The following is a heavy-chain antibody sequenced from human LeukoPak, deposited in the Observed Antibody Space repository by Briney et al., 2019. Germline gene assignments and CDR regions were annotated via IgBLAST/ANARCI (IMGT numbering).Heavy chain of an antibody. V-gene: IGHV4-38-2*02. CDR1: GGSISSGFY. CDR3: ARGVGLTQGGTFDY. D-gene: IGHD1-1*01. J-gene: IGHJ4*02. CDR2: IYHSGST. Sequence: SETLSLTCTVSGGSISSGFYWGWIRQPPGKGLEWIGSIYHSGSTHYNSSLKSRVTISVDTSKNQLSLKLSPVTAADTAVYYCARGVGLTQGGTFDYWGQGTLVTVSS.